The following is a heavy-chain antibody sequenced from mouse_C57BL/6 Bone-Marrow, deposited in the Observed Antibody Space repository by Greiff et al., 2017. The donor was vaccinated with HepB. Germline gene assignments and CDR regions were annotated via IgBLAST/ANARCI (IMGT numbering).Heavy chain of an antibody. D-gene: IGHD2-5*01. CDR1: GYTFTNYW. CDR2: IYPGGGYT. J-gene: IGHJ2*01. CDR3: ARKAYYSKGRFDY. V-gene: IGHV1-63*01. Sequence: QVQLQQSGAELVRPGTSVTMSCKASGYTFTNYWIGWAKQRPGHGLEWIGDIYPGGGYTNYNEKFKGKATLTADKSSSTAYMQFSSLTSEDSAIYYCARKAYYSKGRFDYWGQGTTLTVSS.